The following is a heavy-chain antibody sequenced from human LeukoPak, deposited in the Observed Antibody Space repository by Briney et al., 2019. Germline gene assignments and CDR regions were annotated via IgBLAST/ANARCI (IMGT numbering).Heavy chain of an antibody. CDR1: GGSIGSNY. CDR2: IYTSGST. J-gene: IGHJ5*02. Sequence: SETLSLTCTVSGGSIGSNYWSWSRQPAGKGLEWIGRIYTSGSTKYNPSLKSRVTLSVDTSKNQFSLKLSSVTAADTAVYYCARQHRSYSSSSNWFDPWGQGTLVTVSS. D-gene: IGHD6-13*01. CDR3: ARQHRSYSSSSNWFDP. V-gene: IGHV4-4*07.